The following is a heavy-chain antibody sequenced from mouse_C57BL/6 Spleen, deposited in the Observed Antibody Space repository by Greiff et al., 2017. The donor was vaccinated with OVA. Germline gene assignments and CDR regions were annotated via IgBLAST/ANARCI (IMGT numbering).Heavy chain of an antibody. CDR2: INPNNGGT. D-gene: IGHD2-5*01. CDR1: GYTFTDYY. Sequence: EVQLQQSGPELVKPGASVKISCKASGYTFTDYYMNWVKQSPGKSLEWIGDINPNNGGTSYNQKFKGKAILTVDKSSSTAYMELRSLTSEDSADYYCAWGGYYSNYWYFDVWGTGTTVTVSS. CDR3: AWGGYYSNYWYFDV. V-gene: IGHV1-26*01. J-gene: IGHJ1*03.